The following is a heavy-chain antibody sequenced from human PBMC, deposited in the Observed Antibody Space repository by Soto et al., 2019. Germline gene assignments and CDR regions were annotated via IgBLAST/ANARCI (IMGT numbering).Heavy chain of an antibody. Sequence: GGSLRLSCAASGFTFSSYWMSWVRQAPGKGLEWVANIKQDGSEKYYVDSVKGRFTISRDNAKNSLYLQMNSLRAEDTAVYYCAREASITIFIDYYYYMDVWGKGTTVTVSS. CDR2: IKQDGSEK. CDR3: AREASITIFIDYYYYMDV. V-gene: IGHV3-7*01. D-gene: IGHD3-9*01. J-gene: IGHJ6*03. CDR1: GFTFSSYW.